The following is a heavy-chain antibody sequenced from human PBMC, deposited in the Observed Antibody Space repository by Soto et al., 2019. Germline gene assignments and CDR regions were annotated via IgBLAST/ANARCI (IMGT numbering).Heavy chain of an antibody. CDR1: GVSISTRTYY. J-gene: IGHJ4*02. D-gene: IGHD6-13*01. CDR3: ARHRPGVAAAGDPFDY. V-gene: IGHV4-39*01. CDR2: ISYSGNT. Sequence: SETLSLTCSVSGVSISTRTYYWGWIRQPPGKGLEWIGSISYSGNTYYKSSLKSRVTISVDTSKNQFSLKLTSVTAPDTAVYYCARHRPGVAAAGDPFDYWGQGTLVTVSS.